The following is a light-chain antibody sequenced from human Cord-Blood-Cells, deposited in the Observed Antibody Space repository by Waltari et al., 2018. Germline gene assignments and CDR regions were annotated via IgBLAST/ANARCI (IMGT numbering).Light chain of an antibody. CDR2: EVI. CDR1: SSDVGGYNY. V-gene: IGLV2-14*01. J-gene: IGLJ3*02. Sequence: QSALTQPASVSGSPGQSITISCTGTSSDVGGYNYVSWYQQHPGKAPKLMIYEVINRPSGVSNRFSASKSGNTASLTISGLQAEDEADYYCSSYTSSSRVFGGGTKLTVL. CDR3: SSYTSSSRV.